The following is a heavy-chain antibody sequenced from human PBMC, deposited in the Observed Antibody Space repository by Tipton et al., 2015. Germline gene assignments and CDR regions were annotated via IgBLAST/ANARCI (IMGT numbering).Heavy chain of an antibody. CDR2: IHYSGST. CDR3: ARDYYDSRGYSSGVGDFDN. J-gene: IGHJ3*02. CDR1: GGSISHYY. D-gene: IGHD3-22*01. V-gene: IGHV4-59*01. Sequence: TLSLTCTVSGGSISHYYWSWIRQPPGKGLEWLGDIHYSGSTNYNPPLKSRVTISVDTSKNQFSLKLSSVTAADTAVYYCARDYYDSRGYSSGVGDFDNRGQGTIVSVSS.